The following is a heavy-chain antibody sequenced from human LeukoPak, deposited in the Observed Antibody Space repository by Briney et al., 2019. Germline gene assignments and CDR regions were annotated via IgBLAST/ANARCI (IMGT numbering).Heavy chain of an antibody. CDR2: ISAYNGNT. J-gene: IGHJ4*02. CDR3: ARNIVLMAYAIPHFDY. V-gene: IGHV1-18*01. D-gene: IGHD2-8*01. CDR1: GYTFTSYG. Sequence: ASVKVSCKASGYTFTSYGISWVRQAPGQGLEWMGRISAYNGNTNYAQKLQGRVTMTTDTSTSTAYMELRSLRSDDTAVYYRARNIVLMAYAIPHFDYWGQGTLVTVSS.